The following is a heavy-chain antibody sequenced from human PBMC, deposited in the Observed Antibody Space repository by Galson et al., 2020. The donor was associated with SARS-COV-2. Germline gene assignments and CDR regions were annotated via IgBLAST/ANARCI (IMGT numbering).Heavy chain of an antibody. Sequence: SETLSLTCAVYGGSFSGYYWSWIRQPPGKGLEWIGEINHSGSTNYNPSLKSRVTISVDTSKNQFSLKLSSVTAADTAVYYCARGYGDYVPNFDYWGQGTLVTVPS. J-gene: IGHJ4*02. V-gene: IGHV4-34*01. D-gene: IGHD4-17*01. CDR2: INHSGST. CDR3: ARGYGDYVPNFDY. CDR1: GGSFSGYY.